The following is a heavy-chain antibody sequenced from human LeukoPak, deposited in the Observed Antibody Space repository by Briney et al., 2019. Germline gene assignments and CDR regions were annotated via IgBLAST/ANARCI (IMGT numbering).Heavy chain of an antibody. V-gene: IGHV3-21*01. D-gene: IGHD5-18*01. CDR1: GFTLSSYG. CDR3: ARDLRDTTMAHDAFDI. J-gene: IGHJ3*02. CDR2: ITSSSSYI. Sequence: GGSLRLSCAASGFTLSSYGMNWVRQAPGKGLEWVSSITSSSSYIFYADSVKGRFTISRDNAKNSLYLQMHSLRAEDTPVYYCARDLRDTTMAHDAFDIWGQGTVVTVSS.